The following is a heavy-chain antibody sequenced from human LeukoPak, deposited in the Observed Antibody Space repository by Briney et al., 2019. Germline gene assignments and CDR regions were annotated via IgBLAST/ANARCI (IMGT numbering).Heavy chain of an antibody. CDR2: TYRRSRWFT. J-gene: IGHJ4*02. V-gene: IGHV6-1*01. CDR1: GGSVSSNSDA. CDR3: ARGVSMIDY. D-gene: IGHD3-10*01. Sequence: SQTLSITSAISGGSVSSNSDAWNWIRQSPSRGLEWLGRTYRRSRWFTDYAVSVRSRITINPDTSGNQFSLQLNSVTPEDTAVYYCARGVSMIDYWGQGTLVTVSS.